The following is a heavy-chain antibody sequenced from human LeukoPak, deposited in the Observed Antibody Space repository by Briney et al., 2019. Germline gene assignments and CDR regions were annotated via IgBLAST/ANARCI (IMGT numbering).Heavy chain of an antibody. J-gene: IGHJ3*02. CDR2: IYYSGST. CDR1: GGSISSYY. D-gene: IGHD3-22*01. CDR3: ARDGIGYYYDSSGYYTGADI. V-gene: IGHV4-59*01. Sequence: PSETLSLTCTVSGGSISSYYWSWIRQPPGKGLKWIGYIYYSGSTNYNPSLKSRVTISVDTSKNQFSLKLSSVTAAGTAVYYCARDGIGYYYDSSGYYTGADIWGQGTMVTVSS.